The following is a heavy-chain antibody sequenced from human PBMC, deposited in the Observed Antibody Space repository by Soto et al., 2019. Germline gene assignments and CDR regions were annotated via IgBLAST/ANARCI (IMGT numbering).Heavy chain of an antibody. CDR3: AREGSAPYYYYGMDV. D-gene: IGHD6-19*01. J-gene: IGHJ6*02. CDR2: INGYNGNT. CDR1: GYTFTTYG. V-gene: IGHV1-18*01. Sequence: QVQLEQSGAEVKKPGDSTKVSCKASGYTFTTYGISWVRQAPGQGLEWMGWINGYNGNTDYPQKLQGRVTMTTDTSTSTADMELRSLRSDDTAVYYCAREGSAPYYYYGMDVWGQGTTVTVSS.